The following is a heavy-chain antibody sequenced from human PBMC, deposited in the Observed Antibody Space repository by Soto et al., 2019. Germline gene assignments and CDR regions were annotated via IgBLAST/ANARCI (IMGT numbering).Heavy chain of an antibody. CDR1: GFPFSTSA. J-gene: IGHJ3*01. Sequence: EGYLLESGGGLVQPGGSLRLSCAASGFPFSTSAMAWVRQGPGKGLEWLSAINGNAITTYYPDSVRGRFTISRDNSKNMLYLQINNLRAEDTALYYCAKDRDDIGMVDAFYLWGQGTMVTVSP. CDR2: INGNAITT. CDR3: AKDRDDIGMVDAFYL. D-gene: IGHD3-3*01. V-gene: IGHV3-23*01.